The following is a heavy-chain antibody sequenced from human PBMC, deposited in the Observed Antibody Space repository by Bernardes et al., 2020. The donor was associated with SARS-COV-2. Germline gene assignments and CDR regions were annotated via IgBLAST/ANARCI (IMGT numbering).Heavy chain of an antibody. CDR3: ARQRADYDFWNGYYRRGNWCDP. CDR1: GGSISSFY. J-gene: IGHJ5*02. Sequence: SETLSLTCTVSGGSISSFYWSWIRQPPGKGLEWIGYIYYSGSTNYNPSLKSRVTISVDTSKNQFSLRLSSVTAADTAVYYCARQRADYDFWNGYYRRGNWCDPWGQGTLVTVSS. CDR2: IYYSGST. V-gene: IGHV4-59*08. D-gene: IGHD3-3*01.